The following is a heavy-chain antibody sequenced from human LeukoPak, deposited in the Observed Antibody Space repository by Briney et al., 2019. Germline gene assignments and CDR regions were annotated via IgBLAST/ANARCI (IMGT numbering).Heavy chain of an antibody. V-gene: IGHV4-39*07. J-gene: IGHJ6*02. CDR1: GDSISSSSYY. Sequence: PSETLSLTCTVSGDSISSSSYYWGWIRQPPGKGLEWIASIYYSGSTYYNPSLKSRVTMSVDTSKNQFSLKLSSVTAADTAVYYCARDAVTTKADVWGQGTTVTVSS. D-gene: IGHD4-17*01. CDR3: ARDAVTTKADV. CDR2: IYYSGST.